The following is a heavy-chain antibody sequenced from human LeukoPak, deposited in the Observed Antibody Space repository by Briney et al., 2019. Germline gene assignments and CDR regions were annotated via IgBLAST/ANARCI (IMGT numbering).Heavy chain of an antibody. CDR1: GGSISTSSYY. D-gene: IGHD6-19*01. Sequence: SETLSLTCTVSGGSISTSSYYWGWIRQPPGKGLEWIGNIYYSGSTYYNPSLKSRVTISVDTSKNQFSLNLRTVTSADTAVYYCARVASGGSFFDYWGQGILVTVSS. V-gene: IGHV4-39*07. CDR2: IYYSGST. CDR3: ARVASGGSFFDY. J-gene: IGHJ4*02.